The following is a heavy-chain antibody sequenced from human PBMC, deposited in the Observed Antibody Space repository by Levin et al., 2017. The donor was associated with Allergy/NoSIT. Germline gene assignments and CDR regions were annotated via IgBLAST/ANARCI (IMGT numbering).Heavy chain of an antibody. CDR3: AKTLLRHYIFTVTASGLNYFDY. J-gene: IGHJ4*02. CDR1: GFTFSSYA. V-gene: IGHV3-23*01. Sequence: GGSLRLSCAASGFTFSSYAMSWVRQAPGKGLEWVSAISGSGGSTYYADSVKGRFTISRDNSKNTLYLQMNSLRAEDTAVYYCAKTLLRHYIFTVTASGLNYFDYWGQGTLVTVSS. D-gene: IGHD2-21*02. CDR2: ISGSGGST.